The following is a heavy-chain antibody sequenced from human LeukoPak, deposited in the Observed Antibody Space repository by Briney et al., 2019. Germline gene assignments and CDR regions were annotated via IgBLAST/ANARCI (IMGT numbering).Heavy chain of an antibody. D-gene: IGHD2-15*01. J-gene: IGHJ4*02. V-gene: IGHV3-30*02. Sequence: PGGSLRLSCAPSGFTFRSYGMPWVPQAPGKGLEGVAFIRSNGSNEYYADPEKGRFTISRDNSKNILYLQMNSLRAEDTAVYFCAKDPPRVAALFFKEDYWGQGTLVTGSS. CDR2: IRSNGSNE. CDR1: GFTFRSYG. CDR3: AKDPPRVAALFFKEDY.